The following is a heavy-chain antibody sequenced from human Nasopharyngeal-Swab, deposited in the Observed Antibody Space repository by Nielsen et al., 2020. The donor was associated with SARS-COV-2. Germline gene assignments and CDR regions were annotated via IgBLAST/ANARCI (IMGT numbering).Heavy chain of an antibody. J-gene: IGHJ6*02. Sequence: ASVKVSCKASGYTFTSYAMHWVRQAPGQRLEWMGWINAGNGNTKYSQKFQGRVTITRDTSASTAYMELSSLRSEDTAVYYCARDRAGYSSSWYLIYYGMDVWGQGTTVTVSS. CDR3: ARDRAGYSSSWYLIYYGMDV. CDR2: INAGNGNT. CDR1: GYTFTSYA. V-gene: IGHV1-3*01. D-gene: IGHD6-13*01.